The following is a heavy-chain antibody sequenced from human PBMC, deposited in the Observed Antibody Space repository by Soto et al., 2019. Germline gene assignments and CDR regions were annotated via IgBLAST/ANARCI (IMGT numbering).Heavy chain of an antibody. CDR1: GGSISTYY. CDR2: IYYTGNT. V-gene: IGHV4-59*13. D-gene: IGHD1-26*01. CDR3: ARAQSWEYHNWFDP. Sequence: SETLSLTCTVTGGSISTYYWSWIRQPPGKGLEWIGHIYYTGNTNYNPSLKSRGTISVDTSTNRFSLRLRSVSAADTAVYYCARAQSWEYHNWFDPWDQEPLVIVSS. J-gene: IGHJ5*02.